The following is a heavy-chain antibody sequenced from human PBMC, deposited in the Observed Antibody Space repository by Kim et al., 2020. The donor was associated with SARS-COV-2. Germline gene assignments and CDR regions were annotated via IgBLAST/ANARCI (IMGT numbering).Heavy chain of an antibody. CDR2: IGTAGDT. J-gene: IGHJ2*01. CDR1: GFTFSSYD. V-gene: IGHV3-13*04. Sequence: GGSLRLSCAASGFTFSSYDMHWVRQATGKGLEWVSAIGTAGDTYYPGSVKGRFTISRENAKNSLYLQMNSLRAGDTAVYYCARDSGGWYFDLWGRGTLVTVSS. CDR3: ARDSGGWYFDL.